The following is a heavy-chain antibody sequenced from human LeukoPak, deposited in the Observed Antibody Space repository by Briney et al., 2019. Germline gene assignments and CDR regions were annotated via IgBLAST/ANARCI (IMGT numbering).Heavy chain of an antibody. V-gene: IGHV4-34*01. CDR1: GGSFSGYY. CDR3: ARGRVYCSSTSCRRFDP. D-gene: IGHD2-2*01. CDR2: INHSGST. J-gene: IGHJ5*02. Sequence: PSETLSLTCAVYGGSFSGYYWSWIRQPPGKGLEWIGEINHSGSTNYNPSLKSRVTISVDTSKNQFSLKLSSVTAADTAAYYCARGRVYCSSTSCRRFDPWGQGTLVTVSS.